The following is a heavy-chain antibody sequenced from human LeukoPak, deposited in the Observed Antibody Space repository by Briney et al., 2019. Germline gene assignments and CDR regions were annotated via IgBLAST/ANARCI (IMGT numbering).Heavy chain of an antibody. CDR1: GFTFSRYA. CDR2: ISYDGSYK. V-gene: IGHV3-30*04. D-gene: IGHD6-19*01. J-gene: IGHJ4*02. Sequence: GGSLRLSCAASGFTFSRYAMHWVRQAPGKGLEWVAVISYDGSYKYYADSVKGRFTISRDNSKNTLYLQMDSLRPEDTAVYYCAKDPRTGAVSGIFYFDYWGQGTLVTLSS. CDR3: AKDPRTGAVSGIFYFDY.